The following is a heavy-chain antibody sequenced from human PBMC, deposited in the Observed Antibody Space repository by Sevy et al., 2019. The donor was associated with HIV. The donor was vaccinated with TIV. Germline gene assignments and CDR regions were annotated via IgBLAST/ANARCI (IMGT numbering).Heavy chain of an antibody. J-gene: IGHJ4*02. CDR1: GFILSNAW. CDR3: TTPTYYYDSSGYYYTY. Sequence: GGSLILSCAASGFILSNAWMTWVRQAPGKGPEWVGRIKSKTDGGTTDYAAPVKGRFTISIDDSRNTLYLQMNSLKTEDTAVYYCTTPTYYYDSSGYYYTYWGQGTLVTVSS. D-gene: IGHD3-22*01. V-gene: IGHV3-15*01. CDR2: IKSKTDGGTT.